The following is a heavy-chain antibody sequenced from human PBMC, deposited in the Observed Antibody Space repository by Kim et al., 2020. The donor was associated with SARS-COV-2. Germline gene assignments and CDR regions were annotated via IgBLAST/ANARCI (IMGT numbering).Heavy chain of an antibody. D-gene: IGHD3-9*01. V-gene: IGHV3-11*01. Sequence: GSVKGRFTNPRNTAKTSLYLQMNSLRAEDTAVYYCARARLRYNYYGMDVWGQGTTVTVSS. CDR3: ARARLRYNYYGMDV. J-gene: IGHJ6*02.